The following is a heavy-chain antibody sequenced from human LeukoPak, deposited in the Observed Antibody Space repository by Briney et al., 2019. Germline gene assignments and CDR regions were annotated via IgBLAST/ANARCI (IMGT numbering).Heavy chain of an antibody. CDR1: GFTFDDYA. V-gene: IGHV3-20*04. Sequence: GGSLRLSCAASGFTFDDYAMHWVRQAPGKGLEWVSSINWNGGRRDYADSVKGRFTISRDNAKNSLYLQMNSLKAEDTAMYYCAREDDGSERDYTVFDYWGQGTLVTVSS. J-gene: IGHJ4*02. CDR3: AREDDGSERDYTVFDY. CDR2: INWNGGRR. D-gene: IGHD3-10*01.